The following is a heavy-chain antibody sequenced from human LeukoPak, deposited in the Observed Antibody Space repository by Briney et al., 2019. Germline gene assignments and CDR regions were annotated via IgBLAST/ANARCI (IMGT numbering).Heavy chain of an antibody. J-gene: IGHJ5*02. CDR1: GFTFSSYA. V-gene: IGHV3-30-3*01. Sequence: GGSLRLSCAASGFTFSSYAMHWVRQAPGKGLEWVAVISYDGSNKYYADSVKGRFTISRDNSKNTLYLQMNSLRAEDTAVYYCARGPASDTAMVENWFDPWGQGTLVTVSS. CDR2: ISYDGSNK. CDR3: ARGPASDTAMVENWFDP. D-gene: IGHD5-18*01.